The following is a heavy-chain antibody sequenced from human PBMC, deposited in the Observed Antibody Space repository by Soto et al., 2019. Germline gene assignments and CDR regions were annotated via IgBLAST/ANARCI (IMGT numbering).Heavy chain of an antibody. CDR3: ARVLGVPVSE. V-gene: IGHV4-30-2*06. J-gene: IGHJ4*02. D-gene: IGHD6-19*01. Sequence: QVQLQESGSGLVKPSQTLSLTCAVSGRSVSSVGDSWNWIRQSPGKGLEWIGYVYHTGRPYYNPSLQGRVTVSLDMSKNPFSLRLTSVTAADTAVYFCARVLGVPVSEWGQGLLVNVSS. CDR2: VYHTGRP. CDR1: GRSVSSVGDS.